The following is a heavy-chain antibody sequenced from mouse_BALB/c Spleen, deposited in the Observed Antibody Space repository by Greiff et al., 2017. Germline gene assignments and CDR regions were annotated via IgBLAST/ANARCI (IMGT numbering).Heavy chain of an antibody. D-gene: IGHD1-1*01. V-gene: IGHV1-7*01. CDR3: AKEKVIYYYGSSLLYYAMDY. CDR1: GYTFTSYW. Sequence: VQLKESGAELAKPGASVKMSCKASGYTFTSYWMHWVKQRPGQGLEWIGYINPSTGYTEYNQKFKDKATLTADKSSSTAYMQLSSLTSEDSAVYYCAKEKVIYYYGSSLLYYAMDYWGQGTSVTVSS. J-gene: IGHJ4*01. CDR2: INPSTGYT.